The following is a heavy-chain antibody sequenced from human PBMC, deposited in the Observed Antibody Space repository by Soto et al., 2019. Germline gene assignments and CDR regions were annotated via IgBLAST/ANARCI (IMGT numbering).Heavy chain of an antibody. V-gene: IGHV4-59*08. CDR2: IYYSGST. CDR3: ARLGGYYQAFDQ. D-gene: IGHD3-22*01. Sequence: QVQLQESGPGLVKPSETLSLTCTVSGGSISGYYWSWFRQPPGKGLEWIGYIYYSGSTTYTPSLKSRGTIAVDTAKSQFSLRLDCVTAADAAVYYCARLGGYYQAFDQWGQGSLVTVSS. J-gene: IGHJ4*02. CDR1: GGSISGYY.